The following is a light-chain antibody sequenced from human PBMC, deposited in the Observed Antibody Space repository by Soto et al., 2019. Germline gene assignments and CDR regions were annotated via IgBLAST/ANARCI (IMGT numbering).Light chain of an antibody. Sequence: EIVLTQSPATLSLSPGERATLSCRASQSVSSYFAWYQQKPGQPPRLLIYYASNRATGIPARFSGTGSGTDFTLTISSLEPEDFAIYYCQQHSTWPPLTFGRGTKVEMK. CDR2: YAS. J-gene: IGKJ1*01. CDR3: QQHSTWPPLT. V-gene: IGKV3-11*01. CDR1: QSVSSY.